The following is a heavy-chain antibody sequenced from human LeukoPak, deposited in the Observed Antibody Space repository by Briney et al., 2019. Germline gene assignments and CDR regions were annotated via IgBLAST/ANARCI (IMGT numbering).Heavy chain of an antibody. D-gene: IGHD5-18*01. CDR2: IYYSGST. J-gene: IGHJ4*02. CDR1: GVSISSSSYY. CDR3: ARDLADRDRAMELFDY. V-gene: IGHV4-39*07. Sequence: SETLSLTCTVSGVSISSSSYYWGWIRQPPGKGLEWIGCIYYSGSTYYNPSLKSRVTISVDTSKNQFSLKLSSVTAADTAVYYCARDLADRDRAMELFDYWGQGTLVTISS.